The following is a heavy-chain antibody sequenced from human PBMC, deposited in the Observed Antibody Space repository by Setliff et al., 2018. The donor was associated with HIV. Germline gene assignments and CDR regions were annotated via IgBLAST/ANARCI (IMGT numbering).Heavy chain of an antibody. CDR2: IILLFGTP. CDR3: ARDLYYYDSSGYYPSNYYGMDV. V-gene: IGHV1-69*13. D-gene: IGHD3-22*01. Sequence: SVKVSCKASGGTFSSYAISWVRQAPGQGLEWMGGIILLFGTPNYAQKFQGRVTITADESTSTAYMELSSLRSEDTAVYYCARDLYYYDSSGYYPSNYYGMDVWGQGTTVTVSS. CDR1: GGTFSSYA. J-gene: IGHJ6*02.